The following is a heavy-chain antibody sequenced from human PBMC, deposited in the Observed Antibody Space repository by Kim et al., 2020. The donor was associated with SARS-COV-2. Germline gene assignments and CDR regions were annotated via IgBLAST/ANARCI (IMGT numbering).Heavy chain of an antibody. V-gene: IGHV1-46*01. CDR3: ARDQEYSSSWHYYYYYGMDV. Sequence: ASVKVSCKASGYTFTSYYMHWVRQAPGQGLEWMGIINPSGGSTSYAHKFQGRVTMTRDTSTSTVYMERSSLRSEDTAVYYCARDQEYSSSWHYYYYYGMDVWGQGTTVTVSS. D-gene: IGHD6-13*01. J-gene: IGHJ6*02. CDR2: INPSGGST. CDR1: GYTFTSYY.